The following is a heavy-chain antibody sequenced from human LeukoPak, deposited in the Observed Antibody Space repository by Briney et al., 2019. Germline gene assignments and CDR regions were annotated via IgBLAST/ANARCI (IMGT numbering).Heavy chain of an antibody. D-gene: IGHD3-10*01. J-gene: IGHJ4*02. Sequence: GGSLRISCAASGFSFNAYAMTLVRQAPGKGLEWVSSITKTGRTTSYTGSVKGRFTISRDNSKNTLHLQMNRLRVEDTALYFCAKDHDNTDSYYYFDSWGLGTLVTVSS. CDR3: AKDHDNTDSYYYFDS. CDR2: ITKTGRTT. V-gene: IGHV3-23*01. CDR1: GFSFNAYA.